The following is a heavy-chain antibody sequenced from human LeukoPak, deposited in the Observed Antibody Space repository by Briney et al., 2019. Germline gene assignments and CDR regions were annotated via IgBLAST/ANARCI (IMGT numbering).Heavy chain of an antibody. Sequence: ASVKVSCKASGYTFTSYGISWVRQAPGQGREWMGWISAYNGNTNYAQKLQGRVTMTTETSTSPAYMELRTLRSADPAVYYCARYGILQMVYDPANDAFDIWGQGTMVTVSS. CDR2: ISAYNGNT. CDR1: GYTFTSYG. J-gene: IGHJ3*02. D-gene: IGHD2-8*01. V-gene: IGHV1-18*01. CDR3: ARYGILQMVYDPANDAFDI.